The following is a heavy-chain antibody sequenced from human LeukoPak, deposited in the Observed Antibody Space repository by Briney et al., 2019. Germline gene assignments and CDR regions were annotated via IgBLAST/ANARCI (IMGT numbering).Heavy chain of an antibody. D-gene: IGHD3-22*01. CDR2: INPNNGGT. CDR3: AREDYYDSSGYPVT. V-gene: IGHV1-2*06. J-gene: IGHJ5*02. Sequence: ASVKVSCKASGYTFTGYYMHWVRQAPGLGLEWMGRINPNNGGTNYAQKFQGRVTMTRDTSISTAYMELSRLRSDDTAVYYCAREDYYDSSGYPVTWGQGTLVTVSS. CDR1: GYTFTGYY.